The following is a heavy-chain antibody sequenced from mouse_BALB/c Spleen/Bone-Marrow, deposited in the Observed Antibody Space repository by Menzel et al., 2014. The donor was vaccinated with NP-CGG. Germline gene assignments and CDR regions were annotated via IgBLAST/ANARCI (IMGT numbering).Heavy chain of an antibody. V-gene: IGHV1-62-2*01. J-gene: IGHJ4*01. D-gene: IGHD1-1*01. CDR2: FYPGSGSI. Sequence: VNVVESGAELVKPGASVKLSCKASGYTFTEYFIHWLKQRSGQGLEWIGWFYPGSGSIKYNEKFKGKATLTADKSSSTVYMELSRLTSEDSAVYFCARHAITTPMDYWGQGTSVTVSS. CDR1: GYTFTEYF. CDR3: ARHAITTPMDY.